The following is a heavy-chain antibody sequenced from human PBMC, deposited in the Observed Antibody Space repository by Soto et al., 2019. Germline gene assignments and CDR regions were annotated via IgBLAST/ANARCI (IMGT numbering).Heavy chain of an antibody. V-gene: IGHV1-18*01. CDR1: GYTFTSFG. J-gene: IGHJ4*02. CDR2: INCYNGNK. Sequence: QVQLVQSGAELRKPGASVKVSCTTSGYTFTSFGISWVRQAPGQGLEWLGWINCYNGNKNYAQKVKGRVTMATDTSTSTAFMELRSLRSDDTAVYYCARDPDFWMGNIDFWGQGTLVTVSS. D-gene: IGHD3-3*01. CDR3: ARDPDFWMGNIDF.